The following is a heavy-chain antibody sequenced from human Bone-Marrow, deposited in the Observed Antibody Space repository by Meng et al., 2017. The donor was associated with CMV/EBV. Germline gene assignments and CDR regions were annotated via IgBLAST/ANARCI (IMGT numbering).Heavy chain of an antibody. V-gene: IGHV1-46*01. CDR3: ARGDQQLDSAEYFTH. Sequence: ASVKVSCKASGYTFTSYYMHWVRQAPGQGLEWMGIINPSGGSTSYAQKFQGRVTMTRDTSTSTVYMELSSLRSEDTAVYYCARGDQQLDSAEYFTHWGQGTLVTVSS. CDR1: GYTFTSYY. CDR2: INPSGGST. J-gene: IGHJ1*01. D-gene: IGHD6-13*01.